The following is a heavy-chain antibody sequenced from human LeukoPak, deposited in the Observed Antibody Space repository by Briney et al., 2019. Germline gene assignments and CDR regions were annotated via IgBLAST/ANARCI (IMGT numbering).Heavy chain of an antibody. CDR2: ISYDGSNK. J-gene: IGHJ3*02. CDR1: GFTFSSYA. Sequence: PGGSLRLSCAASGFTFSSYAMHWVRQAPGKGLEWVAVISYDGSNKYYADSVKGRFTISRDNSKNTLYLQMNSLRAEDTAVYYCARDASYCSGGSCYFIGDGMGPFDIWGQGTMVTVSS. CDR3: ARDASYCSGGSCYFIGDGMGPFDI. V-gene: IGHV3-30*04. D-gene: IGHD2-15*01.